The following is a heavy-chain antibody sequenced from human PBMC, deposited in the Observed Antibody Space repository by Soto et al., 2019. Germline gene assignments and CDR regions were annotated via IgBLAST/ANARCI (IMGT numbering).Heavy chain of an antibody. J-gene: IGHJ6*03. CDR2: INPNSGGT. CDR3: ARVGPLRFLEWPRVGPQLPTNENYYMDV. V-gene: IGHV1-2*04. D-gene: IGHD3-3*01. Sequence: GASVKVSCKASGYTFTGYYMHWVRQAPGQGLEWMGWINPNSGGTNYAQKFQGWVTMTRDTSISTAYMELSRLRSDDTAVYYCARVGPLRFLEWPRVGPQLPTNENYYMDVWGKGTTVTAP. CDR1: GYTFTGYY.